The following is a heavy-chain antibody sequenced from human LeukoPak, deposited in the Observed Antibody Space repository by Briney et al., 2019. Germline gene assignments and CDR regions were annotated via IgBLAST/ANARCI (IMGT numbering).Heavy chain of an antibody. CDR2: IWYDGSNK. CDR1: GFTFSSYG. J-gene: IGHJ4*02. Sequence: XSCAXSGFTFSSYGXHWVRQAPGKGRXWVAVIWYDGSNKYYAESVKGRFTISRDNSKNTLYLQMNSLRAEDTAVYYCAKADSSGWYEMADYFDYWGQGTLVTVSS. V-gene: IGHV3-33*06. D-gene: IGHD6-19*01. CDR3: AKADSSGWYEMADYFDY.